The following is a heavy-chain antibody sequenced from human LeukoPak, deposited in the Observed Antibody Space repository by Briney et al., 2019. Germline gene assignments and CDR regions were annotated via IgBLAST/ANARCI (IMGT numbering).Heavy chain of an antibody. D-gene: IGHD3-3*01. V-gene: IGHV3-30*02. J-gene: IGHJ6*03. CDR1: GFTFSSYG. CDR2: IRYDGSNK. Sequence: YPGGSLRLSCAASGFTFSSYGMHWVRQAPGKGLERVAFIRYDGSNKYYADSVKGRFTISRDNSKNTLYLQMNSLRAEDTAVYYCASDEWSGYSPGYMDVWGKGTTVTVSS. CDR3: ASDEWSGYSPGYMDV.